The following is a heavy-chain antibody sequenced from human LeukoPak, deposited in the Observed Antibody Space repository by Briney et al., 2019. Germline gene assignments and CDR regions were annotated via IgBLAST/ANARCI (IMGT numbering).Heavy chain of an antibody. Sequence: PGGSLRLSCAASGFTFSDYNMNWVRQAPGKGLEWVSSISSGSSYIYYADSLKGRFTISRDNAKNSLYLQMNSLRAEDTAVYYCARLSRGSGGFSLFDLWGQGTLVTVSS. J-gene: IGHJ4*02. D-gene: IGHD6-19*01. CDR2: ISSGSSYI. CDR1: GFTFSDYN. CDR3: ARLSRGSGGFSLFDL. V-gene: IGHV3-21*01.